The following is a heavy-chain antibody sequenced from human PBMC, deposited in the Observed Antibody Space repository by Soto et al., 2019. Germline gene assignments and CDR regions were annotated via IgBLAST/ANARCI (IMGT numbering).Heavy chain of an antibody. Sequence: QVQLVQSGAEVKKPGSSVKVSCKASGGTFSSYAISWVRQAPGQGLEWMGGIIPISDTTNYAQKFQGRVTITADESTSTAYMELRSLRSEDTAVYYCARSQGSSTSLEIYYYCYYGMDVWGQGTTVTVSS. D-gene: IGHD2-2*01. CDR3: ARSQGSSTSLEIYYYCYYGMDV. V-gene: IGHV1-69*01. J-gene: IGHJ6*02. CDR2: IIPISDTT. CDR1: GGTFSSYA.